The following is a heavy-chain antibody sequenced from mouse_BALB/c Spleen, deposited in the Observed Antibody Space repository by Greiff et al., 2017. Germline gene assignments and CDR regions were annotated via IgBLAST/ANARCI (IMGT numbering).Heavy chain of an antibody. J-gene: IGHJ2*01. CDR1: GYSITSDYV. D-gene: IGHD4-1*02. Sequence: DVKLVESGPGLVKPSQSLSLTCTVTGYSITSDYVWNWIRQFPGNKLEWMGYISYSGSTSYNPSLKSRISITGDTSKNQFFLQLNSVTTEDTATYYCARGRQLGYYFDYWGQGTTLTVSS. CDR2: ISYSGST. CDR3: ARGRQLGYYFDY. V-gene: IGHV3-2*02.